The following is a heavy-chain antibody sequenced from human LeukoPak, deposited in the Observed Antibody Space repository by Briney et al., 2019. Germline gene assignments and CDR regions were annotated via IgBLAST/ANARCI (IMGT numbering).Heavy chain of an antibody. D-gene: IGHD1-1*01. V-gene: IGHV4-59*01. CDR2: IYYTGST. J-gene: IGHJ4*02. CDR3: ARYNFGRLDY. CDR1: GGSISGFY. Sequence: SETLSLTCTVSGGSISGFYWSWIRQPPGKGLEWIGYIYYTGSTNYNPSLKSRVTISVDTSKNQFSLKLISVTAADTAVYYCARYNFGRLDYWGQGTLVTVSS.